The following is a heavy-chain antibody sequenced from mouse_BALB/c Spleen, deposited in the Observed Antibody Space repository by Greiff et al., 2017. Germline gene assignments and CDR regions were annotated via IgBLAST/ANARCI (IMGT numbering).Heavy chain of an antibody. CDR2: ISSGGSYT. Sequence: EVKLLESGGGLVKPGGSLKLSCAASGFTFSSYAMSWVRQTPEKRLEWVATISSGGSYTYSPDSVKGRFTISRDNAKNTLYLQMGSLRSEETAMYYCAKQLYNYGYYYAIECWGQGTSVTVST. D-gene: IGHD2-12*01. J-gene: IGHJ4*01. CDR1: GFTFSSYA. V-gene: IGHV5-9-3*01. CDR3: AKQLYNYGYYYAIEC.